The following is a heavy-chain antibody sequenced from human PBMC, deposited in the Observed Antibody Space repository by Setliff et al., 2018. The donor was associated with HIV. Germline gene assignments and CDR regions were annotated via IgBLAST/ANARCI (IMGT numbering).Heavy chain of an antibody. J-gene: IGHJ3*02. CDR3: ARSMITFGGRAFDI. Sequence: SVKVSCKASGYIFTSYGISWVRQAPGQGLEWMGGIIPILGTAKYTQKFQGRVTITADKSTSTAYMELTSLRSEDTAVYYCARSMITFGGRAFDIWGQGTMVTVSS. D-gene: IGHD3-16*01. CDR1: GYIFTSYG. CDR2: IIPILGTA. V-gene: IGHV1-69*06.